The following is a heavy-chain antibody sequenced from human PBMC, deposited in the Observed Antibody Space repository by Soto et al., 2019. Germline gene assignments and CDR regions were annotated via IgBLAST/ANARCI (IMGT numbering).Heavy chain of an antibody. Sequence: LRLSCAASGFTFSSYAMSWVRQAPGKGLEWVSAISGSGGSTYYADSVKGRFTISRDNSKNTLYLQMNGLRAEDTAVYYCASRTKVAPIAGNFQHWGQGTLVTVSS. J-gene: IGHJ1*01. CDR1: GFTFSSYA. CDR2: ISGSGGST. D-gene: IGHD4-17*01. CDR3: ASRTKVAPIAGNFQH. V-gene: IGHV3-23*01.